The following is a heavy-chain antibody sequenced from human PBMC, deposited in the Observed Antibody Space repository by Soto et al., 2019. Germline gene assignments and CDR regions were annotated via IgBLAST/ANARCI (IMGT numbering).Heavy chain of an antibody. Sequence: EVQLVESGGGLVQPGGSLRLSCAASGFTFSSYWMHWVRQAPGKGLVWVSRIDNAGSSVRYADSVKGRFTISRDNAKNTLYLQMNSLRAEDTAVYYCTRVGGSVSGMDVWGQGTTVTVCS. J-gene: IGHJ6*02. D-gene: IGHD1-26*01. CDR1: GFTFSSYW. CDR3: TRVGGSVSGMDV. V-gene: IGHV3-74*01. CDR2: IDNAGSSV.